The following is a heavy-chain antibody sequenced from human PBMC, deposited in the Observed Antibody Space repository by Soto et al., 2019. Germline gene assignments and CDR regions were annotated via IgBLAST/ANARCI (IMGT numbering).Heavy chain of an antibody. CDR1: GFTFSSYS. J-gene: IGHJ3*02. D-gene: IGHD5-18*01. CDR2: IISSSSYI. V-gene: IGHV3-21*01. CDR3: ARVDTAMVDDAFDI. Sequence: EVQLVESGGGLVKPGGSLRLSCAASGFTFSSYSMNWVRQAPGKGLEWVSSIISSSSYIYYADSVKGRFTISRDNDNNSLYLQMNSLRSEDTAVYYCARVDTAMVDDAFDIWGQGTMVTVSS.